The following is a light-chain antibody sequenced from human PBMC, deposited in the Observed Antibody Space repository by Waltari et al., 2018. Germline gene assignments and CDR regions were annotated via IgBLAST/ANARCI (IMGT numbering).Light chain of an antibody. J-gene: IGLJ3*02. CDR1: NSNIGAGYD. CDR2: GTN. Sequence: QSVLTQPPSVSGAPGQRVTISCTGSNSNIGAGYDVRWYQQLPGAAPKLLISGTNNRPSGVPDRFSGSRSDTSASLAITGLQAEDEADYYCQSYDSSLGAFWVFGGGTKVTVL. V-gene: IGLV1-40*01. CDR3: QSYDSSLGAFWV.